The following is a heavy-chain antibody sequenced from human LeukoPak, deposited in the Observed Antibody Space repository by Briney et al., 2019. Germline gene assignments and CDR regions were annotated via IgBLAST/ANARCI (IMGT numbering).Heavy chain of an antibody. CDR2: ISWNSGSI. CDR1: GFTFDDYA. J-gene: IGHJ4*02. CDR3: AKGGGYDILTGYNHFDY. Sequence: GRSLRLSCAASGFTFDDYAMHWVRQAPGKGLEWVSGISWNSGSIAYADSVKGRFTISRDNAKNSLYLQMNSLRAEDTALYYCAKGGGYDILTGYNHFDYWGQGTLVTVSS. V-gene: IGHV3-9*01. D-gene: IGHD3-9*01.